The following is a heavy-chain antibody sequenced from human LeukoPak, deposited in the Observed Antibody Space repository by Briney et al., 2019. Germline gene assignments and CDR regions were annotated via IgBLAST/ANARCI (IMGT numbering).Heavy chain of an antibody. CDR2: INSDGSST. Sequence: PGGSLRLPCAASGFTFSSYWMHWVRQAPGKGLVWVSRINSDGSSTSYADSVKGRFTISRDNAKNTLYLQMNSLRAEDTAVYYCARRYSGSYYDFDYWGQGTLVTVSS. J-gene: IGHJ4*02. CDR3: ARRYSGSYYDFDY. CDR1: GFTFSSYW. D-gene: IGHD1-26*01. V-gene: IGHV3-74*01.